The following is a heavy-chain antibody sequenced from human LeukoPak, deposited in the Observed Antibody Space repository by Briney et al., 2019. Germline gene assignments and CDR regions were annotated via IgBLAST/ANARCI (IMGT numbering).Heavy chain of an antibody. CDR3: ARGRDHDYGDYFFDY. J-gene: IGHJ4*02. CDR2: ISADNGNT. D-gene: IGHD4-17*01. Sequence: ASVKVSCKTSGYTFTSYHITWVRQAPGQELEWMGWISADNGNTNYAQKFQGRVTMTTDTSTSTAYMELRSLRFDDTAVYYCARGRDHDYGDYFFDYWGQGTLVTVSS. CDR1: GYTFTSYH. V-gene: IGHV1-18*01.